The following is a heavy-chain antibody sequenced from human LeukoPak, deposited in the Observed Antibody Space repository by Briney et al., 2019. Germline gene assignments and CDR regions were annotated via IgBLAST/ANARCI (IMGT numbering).Heavy chain of an antibody. J-gene: IGHJ6*03. V-gene: IGHV1-8*03. D-gene: IGHD6-6*01. Sequence: ASVKVSCKASGYTFTSYDINWVRHATGQGLEWMGWMNPNSDNTGYAQKFQGRVTITRNTSISTAYMELSSLRSEDTAVYYCARGRKASIAARRGYYYYMDVWGKGTTVTVSS. CDR2: MNPNSDNT. CDR3: ARGRKASIAARRGYYYYMDV. CDR1: GYTFTSYD.